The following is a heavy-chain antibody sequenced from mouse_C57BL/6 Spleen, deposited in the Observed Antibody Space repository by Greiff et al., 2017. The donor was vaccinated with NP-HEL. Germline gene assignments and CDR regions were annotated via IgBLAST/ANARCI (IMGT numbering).Heavy chain of an antibody. Sequence: EVNLVESEGGLVQPGSSMKLSCTASGFTFSDYYMAWVRQVPEKGLEWVANINYDGSSTYYLDSLKSRFIISRDNAKNILYLQMSSLKSEDTATYYCARGSSWFAYWGQGTLVTVSA. CDR1: GFTFSDYY. V-gene: IGHV5-16*01. CDR2: INYDGSST. CDR3: ARGSSWFAY. J-gene: IGHJ3*01.